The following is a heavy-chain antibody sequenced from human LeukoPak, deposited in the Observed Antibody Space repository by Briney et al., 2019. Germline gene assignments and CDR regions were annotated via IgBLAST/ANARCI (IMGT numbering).Heavy chain of an antibody. CDR1: GFIFRGSS. D-gene: IGHD2/OR15-2a*01. CDR3: AKEQYPGYFDY. J-gene: IGHJ4*02. Sequence: GGSLRLSCAASGFIFRGSSMHWVRQAPGKGLEWVSFIRFDATNKYYAASVKGRFTISRDNSNNTLFLQLNDLRTEDTATYFCAKEQYPGYFDYWGQGTLVTVSS. CDR2: IRFDATNK. V-gene: IGHV3-30*02.